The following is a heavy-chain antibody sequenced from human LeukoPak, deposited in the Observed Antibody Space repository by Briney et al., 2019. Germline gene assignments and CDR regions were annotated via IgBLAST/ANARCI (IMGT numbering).Heavy chain of an antibody. Sequence: SETLSLTCTVSGGSVTTDYWSWIRQPPGKGLEWIGYFSYSGSTNYNPSLKSRVTISVDTSKNQFSLKLSSVTAADTAVYYCARDRVRGSSNPYFDYWGQGTLVTVSS. CDR1: GGSVTTDY. CDR2: FSYSGST. J-gene: IGHJ4*02. V-gene: IGHV4-59*02. CDR3: ARDRVRGSSNPYFDY. D-gene: IGHD1-26*01.